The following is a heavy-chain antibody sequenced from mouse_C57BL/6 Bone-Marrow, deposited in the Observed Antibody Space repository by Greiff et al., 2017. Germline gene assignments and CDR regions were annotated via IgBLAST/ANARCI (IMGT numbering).Heavy chain of an antibody. CDR2: IHPNSGST. V-gene: IGHV1-64*01. CDR3: ARGGDY. Sequence: QVQLQQPGAELVKPGASVKLSCKASGYTFTSDWRHWVKQRPGQGLEWIGMIHPNSGSTNYNEKFKSMATLTVDKSSSPAYMQLSSLTSEDSAVYYCARGGDYWGQGTSVTVSS. J-gene: IGHJ4*01. CDR1: GYTFTSDW.